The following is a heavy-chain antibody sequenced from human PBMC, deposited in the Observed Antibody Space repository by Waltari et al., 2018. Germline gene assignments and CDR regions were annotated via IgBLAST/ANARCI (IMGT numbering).Heavy chain of an antibody. Sequence: EVQLVESGGGLVQPGGSLRLSGAASGFTFRGYEMNGFRQAPGKGLEWVSYITSTGSLIYYADSVKGRFTISRDNAKNSLYLQMNNLRAEDTAVYYCAGSYIYWGQGTLVTVSS. D-gene: IGHD3-10*01. CDR1: GFTFRGYE. CDR3: AGSYIY. J-gene: IGHJ4*02. V-gene: IGHV3-48*03. CDR2: ITSTGSLI.